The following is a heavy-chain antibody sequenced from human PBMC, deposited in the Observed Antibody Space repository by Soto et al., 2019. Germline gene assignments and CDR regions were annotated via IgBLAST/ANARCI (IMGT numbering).Heavy chain of an antibody. Sequence: ASVKVSCKASGGTFSSYAISWVRQAPGQGLEWMGWISGYNGNTNYAQKFQDRVTMTTDTSTRTAHMELRSLRSDDTAVYYCARIPHNFNWVPYGLDVWGQGTTVTV. CDR3: ARIPHNFNWVPYGLDV. CDR1: GGTFSSYA. CDR2: ISGYNGNT. D-gene: IGHD3-16*01. V-gene: IGHV1-18*01. J-gene: IGHJ6*02.